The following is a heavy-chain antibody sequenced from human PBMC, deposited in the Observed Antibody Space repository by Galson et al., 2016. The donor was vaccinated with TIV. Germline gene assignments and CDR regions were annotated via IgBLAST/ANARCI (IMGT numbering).Heavy chain of an antibody. CDR3: ARDRGFLPAGSSY. CDR2: IKQDGSEK. D-gene: IGHD2-2*01. CDR1: GFTFSSYW. Sequence: LRLSCAASGFTFSSYWMSWVRQAPGRGLEWVANIKQDGSEKYSLDSVKGRFTISRDNAKNSLYLQMNSLRAEDTAVYYCARDRGFLPAGSSYWGQGTLVTVSS. J-gene: IGHJ4*02. V-gene: IGHV3-7*04.